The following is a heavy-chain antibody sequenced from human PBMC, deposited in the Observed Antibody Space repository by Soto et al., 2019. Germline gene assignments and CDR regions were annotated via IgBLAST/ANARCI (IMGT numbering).Heavy chain of an antibody. D-gene: IGHD3-10*01. V-gene: IGHV4-31*03. CDR1: GGSISSGGYY. J-gene: IGHJ6*02. Sequence: QVQLQESGPGLVKPSQTLSLTCTVSGGSISSGGYYWTWIRQHPEKGLERIGYIYYSGSTHYNPSLKSRATIPADTSKNQFSLDMNFATGADTAVYYCARDVGIWFWELSTSANYYCGLDVWGQGTTVTVSS. CDR2: IYYSGST. CDR3: ARDVGIWFWELSTSANYYCGLDV.